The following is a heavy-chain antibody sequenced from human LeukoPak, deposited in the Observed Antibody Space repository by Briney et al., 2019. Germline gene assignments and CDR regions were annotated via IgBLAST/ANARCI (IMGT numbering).Heavy chain of an antibody. J-gene: IGHJ4*02. D-gene: IGHD3-22*01. CDR2: IYPGDSDT. V-gene: IGHV5-51*01. CDR1: GYSFTNYW. Sequence: GESLKISCKVSGYSFTNYWIVWVRQMPGKGLEWMGIIYPGDSDTRYSPSFQGQVTFSADKSITTAYLQWSSLKASDTAMYYCARRNYCDSRGYYCDYWGQGTLVTVSS. CDR3: ARRNYCDSRGYYCDY.